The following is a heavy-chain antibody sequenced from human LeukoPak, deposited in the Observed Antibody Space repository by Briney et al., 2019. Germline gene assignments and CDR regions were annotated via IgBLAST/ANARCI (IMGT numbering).Heavy chain of an antibody. Sequence: GASVKVSCKGSGYTFIGYYMHWVRQAPGQGLEWMGWVNPNDGGTCYAQKFQGRVTMTRDTSISTAYMELSRLGSDDTAVYYCARSTKKAAYDASDVWGQGTMVTVSS. J-gene: IGHJ3*01. CDR3: ARSTKKAAYDASDV. V-gene: IGHV1-2*02. CDR1: GYTFIGYY. CDR2: VNPNDGGT. D-gene: IGHD2-15*01.